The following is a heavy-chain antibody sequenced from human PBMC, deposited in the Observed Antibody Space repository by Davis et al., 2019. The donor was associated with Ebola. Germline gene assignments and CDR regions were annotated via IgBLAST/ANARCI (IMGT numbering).Heavy chain of an antibody. CDR2: ISSSSSYI. CDR3: AKDTSNVWFDV. CDR1: GFPFTTYT. Sequence: GESLKISCAASGFPFTTYTMNWVRQAPGKGLEWVSSISSSSSYIYYADSVKGRFTISRDNSKNTLHLQMNSLRVEDTAIYYCAKDTSNVWFDVWGQGTMVTVSS. J-gene: IGHJ3*01. V-gene: IGHV3-21*04. D-gene: IGHD6-19*01.